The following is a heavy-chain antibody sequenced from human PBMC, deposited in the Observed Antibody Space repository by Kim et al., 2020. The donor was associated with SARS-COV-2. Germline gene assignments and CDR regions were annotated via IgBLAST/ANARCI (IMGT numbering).Heavy chain of an antibody. CDR1: GYTFTTYY. D-gene: IGHD6-13*01. CDR2: LNPSGGTP. V-gene: IGHV1-46*01. CDR3: ARGSSGVPRY. J-gene: IGHJ4*02. Sequence: ASVKVSCKASGYTFTTYYMHWVRQAPGQGLEWMGMLNPSGGTPTDAQNFKDRVTVTTYTTTSTVNMELSSLRSEDTAVYYCARGSSGVPRYWGQGTLVTVSS.